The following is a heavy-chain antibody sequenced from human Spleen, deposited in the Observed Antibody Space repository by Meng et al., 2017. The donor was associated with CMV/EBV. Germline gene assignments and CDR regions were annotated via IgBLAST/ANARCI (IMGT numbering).Heavy chain of an antibody. J-gene: IGHJ1*01. D-gene: IGHD1-1*01. CDR1: SSYG. CDR3: ARRGRRQAEYFQL. V-gene: IGHV4-39*01. CDR2: IYYSGST. Sequence: SSYGMSWVRQPPGKGLEWIGSIYYSGSTYYKPSLKSRVTISVDTSKNQFSLRLNSVTAADTAVYYCARRGRRQAEYFQLWGQGTLVTVSS.